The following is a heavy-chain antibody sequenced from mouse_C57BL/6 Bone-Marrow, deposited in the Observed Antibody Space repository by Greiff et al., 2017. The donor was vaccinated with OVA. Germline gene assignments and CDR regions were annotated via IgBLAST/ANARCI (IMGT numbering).Heavy chain of an antibody. CDR1: GFSFNTYA. CDR3: VRSNYVWCFDY. D-gene: IGHD2-5*01. V-gene: IGHV10-1*01. J-gene: IGHJ2*01. CDR2: IRSKSNNYAT. Sequence: DVMLVESGGGLVQPKGSLKLSCAASGFSFNTYAMNWVRQAPGKGLEWVARIRSKSNNYATYYADSVKDRFTISRDDSESMLYLQMNNLKTEDTAMYYCVRSNYVWCFDYWGQGTTLTVSS.